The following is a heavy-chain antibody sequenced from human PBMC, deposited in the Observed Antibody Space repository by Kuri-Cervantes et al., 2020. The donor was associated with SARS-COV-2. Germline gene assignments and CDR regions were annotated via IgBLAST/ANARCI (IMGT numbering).Heavy chain of an antibody. CDR1: GFTFSSYA. CDR2: ISGSGGST. CDR3: AKSRWQQLSWLDH. D-gene: IGHD6-13*01. V-gene: IGHV3-23*01. J-gene: IGHJ4*02. Sequence: GGSLRLSCAASGFTFSSYAMSWVRQAPRKGLEWVSAISGSGGSTYYADSVKGRFTISRDNSKNTLYLQMNSLRAEDTAVYYCAKSRWQQLSWLDHWGQGTLVTVSS.